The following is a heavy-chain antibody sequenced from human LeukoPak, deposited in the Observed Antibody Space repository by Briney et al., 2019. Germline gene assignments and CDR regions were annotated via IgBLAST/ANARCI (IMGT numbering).Heavy chain of an antibody. CDR2: IYYSGST. CDR3: ARDGDFWSGPIAFDI. J-gene: IGHJ3*02. V-gene: IGHV4-59*01. CDR1: GGSISSYY. Sequence: SETLSLTCTVSGGSISSYYWSWIRQPPGKGLEWIGYIYYSGSTHYNPSLKSRVTISVDTSKNQFSLKLSSVTAADTAVYYCARDGDFWSGPIAFDIWGQGTMVTVSS. D-gene: IGHD3-3*01.